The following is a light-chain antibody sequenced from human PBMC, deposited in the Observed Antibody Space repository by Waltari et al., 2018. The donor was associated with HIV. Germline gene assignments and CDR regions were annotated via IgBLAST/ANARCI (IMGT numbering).Light chain of an antibody. CDR2: SDS. Sequence: HSVLTQAPSASGTLGPRVTISCSGSIPHLWTNSAGWFQQLPGMSPRLIIFSDSQRPSGVPDRFSASKSGTSASLAIDGLESGDEADYYCAARDDILSGSWVFGGGT. CDR1: IPHLWTNS. V-gene: IGLV1-47*01. J-gene: IGLJ3*02. CDR3: AARDDILSGSWV.